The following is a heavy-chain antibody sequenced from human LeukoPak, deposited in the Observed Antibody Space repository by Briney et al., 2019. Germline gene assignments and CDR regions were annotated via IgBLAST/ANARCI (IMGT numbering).Heavy chain of an antibody. Sequence: GGSLRLSCAASGFTFISYTMNWVRQAPGKGLEWVSYISSSGSTIYYADSVKGRFTISRDNSKNTLYLQMNSLRAEDTAVYYCAKEIWPTVTTPGWTYFDYWGQGALVTVSS. J-gene: IGHJ4*02. CDR1: GFTFISYT. V-gene: IGHV3-48*01. CDR2: ISSSGSTI. D-gene: IGHD4-17*01. CDR3: AKEIWPTVTTPGWTYFDY.